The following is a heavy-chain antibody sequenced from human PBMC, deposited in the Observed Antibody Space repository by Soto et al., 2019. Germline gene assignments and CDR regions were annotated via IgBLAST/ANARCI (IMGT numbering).Heavy chain of an antibody. CDR1: GLTFSSYA. CDR2: ISADSGST. Sequence: EVQLLESGGGLVQPGGSLRLSCAVSGLTFSSYAMSWVRQAPGKGLEWVSTISADSGSTYHADPVKGRFTISRDNSKNTFYLQMNSLRAEDTAVYYCVKDRSDSAHWGQGTLVTVSS. J-gene: IGHJ4*02. CDR3: VKDRSDSAH. V-gene: IGHV3-23*01. D-gene: IGHD2-21*01.